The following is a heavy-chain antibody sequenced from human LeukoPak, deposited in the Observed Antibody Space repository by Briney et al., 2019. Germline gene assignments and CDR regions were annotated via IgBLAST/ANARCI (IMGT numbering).Heavy chain of an antibody. Sequence: ASVKVSCMASGYTFTVYYMHWVRQAPGQGLEWMGWINPNSGGTNYAQKFQGRVTMTRDTSISTAYMELSRLRSDDTAVYYCARGGYDFWSGYSPYNWFDPWGQGTLVTVSS. V-gene: IGHV1-2*02. CDR1: GYTFTVYY. CDR3: ARGGYDFWSGYSPYNWFDP. D-gene: IGHD3-3*01. CDR2: INPNSGGT. J-gene: IGHJ5*02.